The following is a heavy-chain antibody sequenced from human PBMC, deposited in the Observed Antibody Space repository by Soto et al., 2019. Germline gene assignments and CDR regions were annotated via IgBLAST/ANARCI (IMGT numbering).Heavy chain of an antibody. D-gene: IGHD3-10*01. Sequence: PSETLSLTCAVSGGSISSGGYSWSWIRQPPGKGLEWIGYIYHSGSTYYNPSLKSRVTISVDRSKNQFSLKLSSVTAADTAVYYCARGDPNGDFDYWGQGTLVTVSS. CDR1: GGSISSGGYS. V-gene: IGHV4-30-2*01. CDR2: IYHSGST. CDR3: ARGDPNGDFDY. J-gene: IGHJ4*02.